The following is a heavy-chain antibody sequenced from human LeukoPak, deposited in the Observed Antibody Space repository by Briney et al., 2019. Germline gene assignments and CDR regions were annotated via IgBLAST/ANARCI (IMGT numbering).Heavy chain of an antibody. CDR1: GGSISSTTSY. V-gene: IGHV4-39*01. CDR2: IYYSGST. D-gene: IGHD6-19*01. J-gene: IGHJ4*02. CDR3: ARQWLVSPLFDY. Sequence: SETLSLTCAVSGGSISSTTSYWGWIRQPPGKGLEWIGRIYYSGSTFYNPSLKSRVTISVDTSKNQLSLRLSSVTAADTAVYYCARQWLVSPLFDYWGQGTLVTVSS.